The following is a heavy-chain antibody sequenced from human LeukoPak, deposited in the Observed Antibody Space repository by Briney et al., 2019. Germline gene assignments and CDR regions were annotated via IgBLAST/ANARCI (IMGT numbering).Heavy chain of an antibody. V-gene: IGHV4-39*01. CDR1: GGSISSSSYY. D-gene: IGHD2-2*01. Sequence: TLSLTCAVSGGSISSSSYYWGWIRQPPGKGLEWIGSIYYSGSTYYNPSLKSRVTISVDTSKNQFSLRLSSVTAADTAVYYCASSSSTSCMDVWGQGTTVTVSS. J-gene: IGHJ6*02. CDR3: ASSSSTSCMDV. CDR2: IYYSGST.